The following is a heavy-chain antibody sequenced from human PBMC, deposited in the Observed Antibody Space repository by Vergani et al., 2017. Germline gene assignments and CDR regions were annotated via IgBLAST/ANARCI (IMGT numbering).Heavy chain of an antibody. Sequence: QLHLQESGPGLVKTSETLSLTCTVSGGSITSSRYYWGWIRQPPGKGLEWIGRNYTSGATNYNPSLRSRAIMSVDASKKQFSLKFTSVTAAETAVYYCARYGGEYDKYALDVWGQGTKVTVTS. CDR3: ARYGGEYDKYALDV. CDR1: GGSITSSRYY. V-gene: IGHV4-61*02. D-gene: IGHD2-21*01. CDR2: NYTSGAT. J-gene: IGHJ3*01.